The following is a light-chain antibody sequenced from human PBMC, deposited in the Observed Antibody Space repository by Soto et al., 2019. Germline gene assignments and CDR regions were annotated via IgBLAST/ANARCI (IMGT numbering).Light chain of an antibody. Sequence: SSXFGGYNYVSWYQQHPGKAPKLMIYDVSNRPSGVSNRFSGSKSGNTASLTISGLQAEDEADYYCSSYTSSSTLYVFGTGTKVTVL. V-gene: IGLV2-14*04. J-gene: IGLJ1*01. CDR1: SSXFGGYNY. CDR3: SSYTSSSTLYV. CDR2: DVS.